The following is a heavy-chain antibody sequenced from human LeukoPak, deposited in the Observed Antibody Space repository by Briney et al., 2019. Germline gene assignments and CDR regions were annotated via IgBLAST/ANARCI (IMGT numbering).Heavy chain of an antibody. CDR2: IKHDGSEK. V-gene: IGHV3-7*01. D-gene: IGHD1-14*01. Sequence: GGSLRLSCAASGFTFSRYWMSWVRQAPGKGLEWVANIKHDGSEKYYLDSVKGRFTISRDNAKNTLYLQMNSLRAEDTAVYYCAKDRGTTGLAPPSMDVWGKGTTVTISS. J-gene: IGHJ6*03. CDR3: AKDRGTTGLAPPSMDV. CDR1: GFTFSRYW.